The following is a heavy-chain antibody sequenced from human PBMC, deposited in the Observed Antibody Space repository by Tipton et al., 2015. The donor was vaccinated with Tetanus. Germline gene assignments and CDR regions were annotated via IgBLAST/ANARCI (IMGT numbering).Heavy chain of an antibody. CDR2: ISPSGPT. CDR3: ARDRRDFAYDSRGFYSPLYYFDN. D-gene: IGHD3-22*01. CDR1: GGSISSDAHY. J-gene: IGHJ4*02. Sequence: TLSLTCTVSGGSISSDAHYWSWIRQAPGKGLEWLGYISPSGPTNYNPSLMSRVTLSLDTARGQFSLKFTSVTAADAAVYFCARDRRDFAYDSRGFYSPLYYFDNWGQGLRVTVSS. V-gene: IGHV4-30-4*01.